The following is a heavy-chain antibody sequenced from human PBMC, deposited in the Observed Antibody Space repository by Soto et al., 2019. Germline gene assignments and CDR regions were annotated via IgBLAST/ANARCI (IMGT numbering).Heavy chain of an antibody. Sequence: SVKVSCKASGGTFSSYAIRWVRQAPGQGLEWMGGIIPIFGTANYAQKFQGRVPITADESTSTAYMKLSSLRSEDTAVYYSARDGSYYYDSSGWDYWGQGTLVTVSS. V-gene: IGHV1-69*13. CDR3: ARDGSYYYDSSGWDY. CDR2: IIPIFGTA. J-gene: IGHJ4*02. CDR1: GGTFSSYA. D-gene: IGHD3-22*01.